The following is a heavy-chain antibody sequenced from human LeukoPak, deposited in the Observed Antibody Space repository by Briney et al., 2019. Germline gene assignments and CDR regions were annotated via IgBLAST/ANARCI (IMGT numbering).Heavy chain of an antibody. J-gene: IGHJ6*03. CDR1: GFTFSSYE. CDR3: AKDRCSNGIGCLYYYMDV. V-gene: IGHV3-21*01. D-gene: IGHD2-8*01. Sequence: PGGSLRLSCAASGFTFSSYEMNWVRQAPGKGLEWVSSISSSSSYIYYADSVKGRFTISRDNAKNSLYLQMNSLRAEDTAVYYCAKDRCSNGIGCLYYYMDVWGKGTTVTISS. CDR2: ISSSSSYI.